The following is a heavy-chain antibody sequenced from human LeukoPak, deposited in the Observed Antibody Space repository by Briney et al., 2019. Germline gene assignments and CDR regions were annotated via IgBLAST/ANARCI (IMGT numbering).Heavy chain of an antibody. Sequence: GGSLRLSCAASGFTFSDYYMSWIRQAPGKGLEWVSYISSGGDTIYYADSVKGRFTISRDNAKNSLYLQMNSLRPEDTALYYCARVLRYCSGGNCYSGGLGYMDVWGKGTTVTISS. CDR3: ARVLRYCSGGNCYSGGLGYMDV. J-gene: IGHJ6*03. CDR1: GFTFSDYY. D-gene: IGHD2-15*01. CDR2: ISSGGDTI. V-gene: IGHV3-11*01.